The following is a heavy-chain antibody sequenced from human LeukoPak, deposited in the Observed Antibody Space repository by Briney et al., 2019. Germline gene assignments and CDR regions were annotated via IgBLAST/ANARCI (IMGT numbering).Heavy chain of an antibody. D-gene: IGHD3-9*01. J-gene: IGHJ4*02. V-gene: IGHV1-3*04. CDR2: INTDNGNT. CDR3: ARDFLRTAYYDINY. Sequence: GASVKVSCKASGYTFTHYAVHWVRQAPGQRLEWMGWINTDNGNTKYSQKFQGRVTITRDTSASTAYMELRSLRSEDTAVYYCARDFLRTAYYDINYWGQGTLVTVSS. CDR1: GYTFTHYA.